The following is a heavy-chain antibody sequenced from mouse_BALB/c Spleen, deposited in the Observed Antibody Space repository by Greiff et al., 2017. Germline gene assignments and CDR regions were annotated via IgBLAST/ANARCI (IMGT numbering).Heavy chain of an antibody. CDR1: GYSITSDYA. Sequence: EGQLQESGPGLVKPSQSLSLTCTVTGYSITSDYAWNWIRQFPGNKLEWMGYISYSGSTSYNPSLKSRISITRDTSKNQFFLQLNSVTTEDTATYYCARSGGYGNYGVAYWGQGTLVTVSA. CDR3: ARSGGYGNYGVAY. J-gene: IGHJ3*01. CDR2: ISYSGST. V-gene: IGHV3-2*02. D-gene: IGHD2-1*01.